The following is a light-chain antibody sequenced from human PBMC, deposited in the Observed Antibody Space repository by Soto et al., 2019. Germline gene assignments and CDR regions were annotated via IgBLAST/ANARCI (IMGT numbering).Light chain of an antibody. V-gene: IGLV2-14*03. CDR3: SSYTSSSTYV. Sequence: SVLTQPAYVSGAPGESITISCPGTSSDVGGYNYVSWYQQHPGKAPKLVISDVTSRPSGVSNRFSGSKSGNTASLTISGLQAEDEADYYCSSYTSSSTYVFGTGTKVTVL. CDR2: DVT. J-gene: IGLJ1*01. CDR1: SSDVGGYNY.